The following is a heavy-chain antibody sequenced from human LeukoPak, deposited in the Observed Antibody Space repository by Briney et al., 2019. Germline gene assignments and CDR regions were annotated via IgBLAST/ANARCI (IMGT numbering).Heavy chain of an antibody. D-gene: IGHD6-19*01. V-gene: IGHV3-23*01. Sequence: TGGSLRLSCAASGFTFSSYAMSWVRQAPGKGLEWVSAISGSGGSTYYADSVKGRFTISRDNAKNSLYLQMNSLRAEDTAVYYCARGVWLAVAGTILDYWGQGTLVTVSS. CDR2: ISGSGGST. J-gene: IGHJ4*02. CDR3: ARGVWLAVAGTILDY. CDR1: GFTFSSYA.